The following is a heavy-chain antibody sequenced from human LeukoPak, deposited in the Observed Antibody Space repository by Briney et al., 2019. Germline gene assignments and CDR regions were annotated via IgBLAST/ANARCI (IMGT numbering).Heavy chain of an antibody. CDR2: VSNDESKK. V-gene: IGHV3-30*04. CDR3: ARSEIRALAYSGYDNTYFHH. J-gene: IGHJ1*01. D-gene: IGHD5-12*01. CDR1: GLTFSSYA. Sequence: PGRSLRLSCAASGLTFSSYAMHWVRQAPGKGLEWVAVVSNDESKKYYTDSVQGRFTISRDNSKNTLYLQMNSLRAEDTAVYYCARSEIRALAYSGYDNTYFHHWGQGTLVTVSS.